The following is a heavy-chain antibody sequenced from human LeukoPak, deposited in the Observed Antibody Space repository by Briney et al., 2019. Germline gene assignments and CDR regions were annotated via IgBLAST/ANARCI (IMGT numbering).Heavy chain of an antibody. D-gene: IGHD6-13*01. CDR2: NT. J-gene: IGHJ4*02. V-gene: IGHV3-NL1*01. CDR3: AKARTPGYSSSWYGFDSN. Sequence: NTYYADSVKGRFTISRDNSKNTPYLQMNSLRAEDTAVYYCAKARTPGYSSSWYGFDSNWGQGTLVTVSS.